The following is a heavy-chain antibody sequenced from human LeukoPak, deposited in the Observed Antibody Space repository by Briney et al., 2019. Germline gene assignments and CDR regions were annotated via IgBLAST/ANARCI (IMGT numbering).Heavy chain of an antibody. CDR3: ATFEGNDAFDI. CDR2: IDPSDSYT. CDR1: GYSFTSYW. J-gene: IGHJ3*02. Sequence: GESLKISCKSSGYSFTSYWISWVRQMPGKGLEWMGRIDPSDSYTNYSPSFQGHVTISADKSISTAYLQWSSLKASDTAMYYCATFEGNDAFDIWGQGTMVTVSS. V-gene: IGHV5-10-1*01.